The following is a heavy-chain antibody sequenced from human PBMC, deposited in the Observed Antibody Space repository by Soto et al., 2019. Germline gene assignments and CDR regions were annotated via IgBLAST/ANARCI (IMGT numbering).Heavy chain of an antibody. Sequence: SETRSLTCTVSGGSISSSSYYWGWIRQTPGKGLQWIGSMYYSGSIYYNPSLMSRVTISGDTSKNQFSLKLSSVTAADTAVYYCARIRATGTDAPDFWGQGTQVTVSS. D-gene: IGHD2-8*01. CDR2: MYYSGSI. CDR3: ARIRATGTDAPDF. V-gene: IGHV4-39*01. J-gene: IGHJ4*02. CDR1: GGSISSSSYY.